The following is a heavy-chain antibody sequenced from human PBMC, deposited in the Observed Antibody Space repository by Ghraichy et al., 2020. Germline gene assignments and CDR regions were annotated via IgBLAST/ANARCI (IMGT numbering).Heavy chain of an antibody. CDR1: GFTFSSYW. V-gene: IGHV3-7*03. CDR3: ASDEVVGGMVY. D-gene: IGHD3-16*01. J-gene: IGHJ4*02. CDR2: IKQDGSEK. Sequence: LSLTCAASGFTFSSYWMSWVRQAPGKGLEWVANIKQDGSEKYYVDSVKGRFTISRDNAKNSLYLQMNSLRAEDTAVYYCASDEVVGGMVYWGQGTLVTVSS.